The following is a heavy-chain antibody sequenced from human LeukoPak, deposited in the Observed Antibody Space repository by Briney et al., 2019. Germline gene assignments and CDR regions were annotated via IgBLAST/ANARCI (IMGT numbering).Heavy chain of an antibody. Sequence: SETLSLTCAVYGGAFSGYYWSWIRQPPGKGLERIGKINHSGSTYYNPSLESRVTISVDTSKNQFSLKLGSVTAADTAVNYCAREVRFLEWYDYWGQGTLVTVSS. J-gene: IGHJ4*02. CDR1: GGAFSGYY. D-gene: IGHD3-3*01. CDR3: AREVRFLEWYDY. CDR2: INHSGST. V-gene: IGHV4-34*01.